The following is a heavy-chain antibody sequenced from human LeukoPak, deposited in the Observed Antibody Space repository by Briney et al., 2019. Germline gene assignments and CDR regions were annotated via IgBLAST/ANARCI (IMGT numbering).Heavy chain of an antibody. Sequence: GSLRLSCAASGFSSNDAWMSWVRQAPGKGLEWVGHIKRKTDGGTTDYAAPVKGRFTISRDDSKTSLYLQMNNLKTEDTAVYYCTTDTRRVVVPKWGQGTLVTVSS. J-gene: IGHJ4*02. D-gene: IGHD2-15*01. CDR1: GFSSNDAW. V-gene: IGHV3-15*01. CDR2: IKRKTDGGTT. CDR3: TTDTRRVVVPK.